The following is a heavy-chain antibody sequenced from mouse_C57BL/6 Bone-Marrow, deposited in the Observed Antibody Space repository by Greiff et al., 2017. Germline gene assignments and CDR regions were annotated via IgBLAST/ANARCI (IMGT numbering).Heavy chain of an antibody. CDR1: GFNIKNTY. Sequence: VQLQQSVAELVRPGASVKLSCTASGFNIKNTYMHWVKQRPEKGLEWIGRIDPANGNTKYAPKFQGKATITADTASNTAYLQLSSLTSADTAIYYCAAPIYYYGSSYACFAYWGQGTLVTVSA. D-gene: IGHD1-1*01. CDR2: IDPANGNT. CDR3: AAPIYYYGSSYACFAY. V-gene: IGHV14-3*01. J-gene: IGHJ3*01.